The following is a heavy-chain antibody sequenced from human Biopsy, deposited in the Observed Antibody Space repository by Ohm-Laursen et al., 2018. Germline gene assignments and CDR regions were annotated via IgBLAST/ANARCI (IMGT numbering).Heavy chain of an antibody. CDR3: AKRGVERGRPLAY. CDR1: GGTFSSFG. V-gene: IGHV1-69*13. J-gene: IGHJ4*02. CDR2: INSMFGTT. D-gene: IGHD1-1*01. Sequence: SSVKVSCKVSGGTFSSFGISWVRQAPGQGLEWMGEINSMFGTTNYAQTFQGRVTITADESTSTAYMEASSLRSEDTAVYYCAKRGVERGRPLAYWGQGTLVTVSS.